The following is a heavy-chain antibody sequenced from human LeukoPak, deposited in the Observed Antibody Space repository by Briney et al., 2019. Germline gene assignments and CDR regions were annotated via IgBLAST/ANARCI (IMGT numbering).Heavy chain of an antibody. CDR2: IYYSGST. D-gene: IGHD1-26*01. V-gene: IGHV4-39*07. Sequence: SETLSLTCTVSGGSISSSSYYWGWIRQPPGKGLEWIGSIYYSGSTYYNPSLKSRVTISVDTSKSQFSLKLPSVTAADTAVYYCARGDKSGNYGYYFDYWGQGILVTVSS. CDR3: ARGDKSGNYGYYFDY. CDR1: GGSISSSSYY. J-gene: IGHJ4*02.